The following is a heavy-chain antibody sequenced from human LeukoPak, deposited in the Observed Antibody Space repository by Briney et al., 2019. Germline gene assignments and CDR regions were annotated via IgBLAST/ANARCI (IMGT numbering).Heavy chain of an antibody. CDR3: STYRLQYDSSGYDC. CDR2: ITSNADGGTT. CDR1: GFTLTKAW. Sequence: RSLRLSCAPSGFTLTKAWMGWVRHAPREGLGWLGRITSNADGGTTNYPAPVQGRINNPRAGSQTTRKLQLDTLKARDTTAFYCSTYRLQYDSSGYDCWGQGTLVAVSS. D-gene: IGHD3-22*01. V-gene: IGHV3-15*01. J-gene: IGHJ4*02.